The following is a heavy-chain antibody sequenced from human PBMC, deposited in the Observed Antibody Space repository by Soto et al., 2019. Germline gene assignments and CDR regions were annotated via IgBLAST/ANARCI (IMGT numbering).Heavy chain of an antibody. V-gene: IGHV4-59*01. CDR3: ARGGPSSKWLAY. Sequence: QVQLQESGPGLVKPSETLSLTCAVSGDSISSEYWGWIRQPPGKGLEWIGFISYSGVTTYIPSLNRRVTMSLDMSKNQFSLKVNSVPAADTAVYYCARGGPSSKWLAYWGQGTLVTVSS. J-gene: IGHJ4*02. CDR2: ISYSGVT. CDR1: GDSISSEY. D-gene: IGHD6-13*01.